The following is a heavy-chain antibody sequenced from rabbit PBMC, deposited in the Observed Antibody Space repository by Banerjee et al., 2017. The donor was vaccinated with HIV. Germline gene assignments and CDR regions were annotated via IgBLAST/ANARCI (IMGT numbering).Heavy chain of an antibody. CDR1: GFSFSSSYW. Sequence: QSLEESGGDLVKPGASLTLTCTASGFSFSSSYWICWVRQAPGKGLEWIACIYGGSRGSTWYASWAKGRFTISKTSSTTVTLQMTSLTAADTATYFCARRVTGSGGYNLWGPGTLVTVS. CDR3: ARRVTGSGGYNL. J-gene: IGHJ4*01. CDR2: IYGGSRGST. V-gene: IGHV1S40*01. D-gene: IGHD1-1*01.